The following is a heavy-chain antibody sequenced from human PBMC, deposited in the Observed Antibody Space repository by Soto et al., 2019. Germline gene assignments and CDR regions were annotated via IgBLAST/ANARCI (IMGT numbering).Heavy chain of an antibody. Sequence: GGSLRLSCAASGFTFSSYGMHWVRQAPGKGLEWVAVISYDGSNKYYADSVKGRFTISRDNSKNTLYLQMNSLRAEDTAVYYCASELPYFDYWGQGTLVTV. J-gene: IGHJ4*02. CDR2: ISYDGSNK. CDR1: GFTFSSYG. CDR3: ASELPYFDY. V-gene: IGHV3-30*03. D-gene: IGHD1-26*01.